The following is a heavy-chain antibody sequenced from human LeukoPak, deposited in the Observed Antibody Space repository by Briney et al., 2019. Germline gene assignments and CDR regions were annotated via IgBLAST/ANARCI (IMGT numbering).Heavy chain of an antibody. V-gene: IGHV1-46*03. CDR2: INPSGGST. CDR1: GYTFTSYN. Sequence: ASVKVSCKASGYTFTSYNMHWVRQAPGQGREWMGIINPSGGSTSYAQKFQGRVTMTRDTSTSTVYMELSSLRSEDTAVYYCAMPSSHYSYFYNCGQETLVTVSS. J-gene: IGHJ4*02. D-gene: IGHD3-22*01. CDR3: AMPSSHYSYFYN.